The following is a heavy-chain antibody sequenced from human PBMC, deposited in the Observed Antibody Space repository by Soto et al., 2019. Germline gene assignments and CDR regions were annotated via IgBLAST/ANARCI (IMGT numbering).Heavy chain of an antibody. D-gene: IGHD4-17*01. CDR2: VYYSGTT. Sequence: SETLSLTCSVSGGSVSDKTYYWSWIRQPPGKRLEWIGYVYYSGTTNYNPSLKRRVTISVDLSKNRFSLRLSSVTTVGTALYYCARTTAVPNTPRSRYFFDYWGQGTLLTVSS. J-gene: IGHJ4*02. CDR1: GGSVSDKTYY. V-gene: IGHV4-61*01. CDR3: ARTTAVPNTPRSRYFFDY.